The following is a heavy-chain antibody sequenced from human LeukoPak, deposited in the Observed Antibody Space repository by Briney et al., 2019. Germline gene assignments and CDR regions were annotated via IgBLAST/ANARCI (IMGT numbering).Heavy chain of an antibody. CDR2: INTNTGNP. D-gene: IGHD1-26*01. CDR3: ARDRLGSFDY. Sequence: VSVKVSHQASVYTFPNYAMLGVRQAPAQGLEWMGWINTNTGNPPCAHGFTGRFVFSLATSVSTAYMQISSPKAEDAAVYYCARDRLGSFDYWGQGTLVTVSS. CDR1: VYTFPNYA. J-gene: IGHJ4*02. V-gene: IGHV7-4-1*02.